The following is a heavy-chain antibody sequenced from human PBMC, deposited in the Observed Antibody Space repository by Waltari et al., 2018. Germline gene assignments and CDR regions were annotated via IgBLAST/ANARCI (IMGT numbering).Heavy chain of an antibody. J-gene: IGHJ4*02. CDR1: GFTFSSYS. D-gene: IGHD6-19*01. Sequence: EVQLVESGGGLVQPGGSLRLSCAASGFTFSSYSMNWVRQAPGKGLEWVSYISSSSSTIYYADSVKGRFTISRDNAKNSLYLQMNSLRAEDTAVYYCARDQGKYSSGPSYFDYWGQGTLVTVSS. CDR2: ISSSSSTI. CDR3: ARDQGKYSSGPSYFDY. V-gene: IGHV3-48*01.